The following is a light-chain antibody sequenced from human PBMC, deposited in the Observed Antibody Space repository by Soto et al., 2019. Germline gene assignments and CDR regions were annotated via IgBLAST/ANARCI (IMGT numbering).Light chain of an antibody. CDR3: QQYNNWPWT. J-gene: IGKJ1*01. Sequence: EIVMTQSPTTLSVSPGERATLSCRASQSVSTNLAWYQQKPGQVPSLLIYGASTRASGIPARFSGSGSGTEFTLTIGSLQSEDFAVYYCQQYNNWPWTFGQGTKVEIK. V-gene: IGKV3-15*01. CDR1: QSVSTN. CDR2: GAS.